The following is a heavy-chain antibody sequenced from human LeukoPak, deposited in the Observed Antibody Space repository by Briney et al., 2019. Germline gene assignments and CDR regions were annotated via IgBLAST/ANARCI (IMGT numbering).Heavy chain of an antibody. Sequence: KPSETLSLTCTVSGGSISSGDYYWSWIRQPPGKGLEWIGYIYYSGSTYYNPSLKSRVTISVDTSKNQFSLKLSSVTAADTAVYYCARVSSVIGIVGATAHFDYWGQGTLVTVSS. J-gene: IGHJ4*02. CDR2: IYYSGST. CDR3: ARVSSVIGIVGATAHFDY. CDR1: GGSISSGDYY. V-gene: IGHV4-30-4*01. D-gene: IGHD1-26*01.